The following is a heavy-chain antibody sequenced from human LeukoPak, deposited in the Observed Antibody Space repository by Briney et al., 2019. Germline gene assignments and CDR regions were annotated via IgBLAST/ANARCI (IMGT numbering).Heavy chain of an antibody. CDR1: GYTFTSYG. CDR3: ARGRITMVREGGLLDY. D-gene: IGHD3-10*01. CDR2: ISAYNGNT. J-gene: IGHJ4*02. Sequence: ASVKVSCKASGYTFTSYGISWVRQAPGQGLEWMGWISAYNGNTNYAQKLQGRVTMTTDTSTSTAYMELRSLRSDDTAVYYCARGRITMVREGGLLDYWGQGTLVTVSS. V-gene: IGHV1-18*01.